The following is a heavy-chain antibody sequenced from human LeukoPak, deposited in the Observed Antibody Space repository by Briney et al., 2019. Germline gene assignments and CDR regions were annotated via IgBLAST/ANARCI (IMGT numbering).Heavy chain of an antibody. D-gene: IGHD3-10*01. CDR3: ARDVGSGSYYHFDC. CDR1: GFTVSSNY. CDR2: IYSGGST. Sequence: GGSLRLSCAASGFTVSSNYMSWVRQAPGKGLEWVSVIYSGGSTYYADSVKGRFTISRDNSKNTLYLQMNSLRAEDTAVYYCARDVGSGSYYHFDCWGQGTLVTVSS. V-gene: IGHV3-66*02. J-gene: IGHJ4*02.